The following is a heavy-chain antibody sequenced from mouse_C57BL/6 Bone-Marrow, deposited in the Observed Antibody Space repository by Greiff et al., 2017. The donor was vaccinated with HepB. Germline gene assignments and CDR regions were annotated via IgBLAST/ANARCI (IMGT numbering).Heavy chain of an antibody. CDR2: INPYNGGT. CDR1: GYTFTDYY. J-gene: IGHJ3*01. CDR3: ARGGFLFAY. V-gene: IGHV1-19*01. Sequence: EVQLVESGPVLVKPGASVKMSCKASGYTFTDYYMNWVKQSHGKSLEWIGVINPYNGGTSYNQKFKGKATLTVDKSSSTAYMELNSLTSEDSAVYYCARGGFLFAYWGQGTLVTVSA.